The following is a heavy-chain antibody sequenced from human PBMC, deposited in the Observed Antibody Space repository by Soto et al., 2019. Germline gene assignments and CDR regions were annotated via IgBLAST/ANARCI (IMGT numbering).Heavy chain of an antibody. CDR3: ARDRDYSHTDADIDY. V-gene: IGHV1-18*01. D-gene: IGHD3-16*01. Sequence: QVQLMQSGAEVRRPGTSMRISCTTSGYNFNTYGIIWVRQAPGQGLEWMGWISGYNGYTKYAQNFEDRVTLSTDPSTSTAFLELRNLRSGDTALYFCARDRDYSHTDADIDYWGQVTLVTVSS. CDR1: GYNFNTYG. J-gene: IGHJ4*02. CDR2: ISGYNGYT.